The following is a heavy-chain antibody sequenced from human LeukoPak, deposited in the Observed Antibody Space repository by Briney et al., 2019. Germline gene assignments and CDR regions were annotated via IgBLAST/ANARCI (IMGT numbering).Heavy chain of an antibody. CDR2: IYSSGST. D-gene: IGHD6-13*01. CDR3: ARTTEAHSWRTRYYDYYMDV. CDR1: GGSISSGTYY. Sequence: PSETLSLTCTVSGGSISSGTYYWSWVRQPAGKGLEWIGRIYSSGSTDYNPSLKSRVTISVDPSKNQFSLKLSSVTAADTAVYYCARTTEAHSWRTRYYDYYMDVWGKGTTVTVSS. J-gene: IGHJ6*03. V-gene: IGHV4-61*02.